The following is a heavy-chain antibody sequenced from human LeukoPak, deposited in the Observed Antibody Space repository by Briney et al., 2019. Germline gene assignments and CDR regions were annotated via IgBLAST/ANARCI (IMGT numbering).Heavy chain of an antibody. Sequence: PGGSLRLSCAASGFTFSNYAMHWVRQAPGKGVEYVSAISNNGGSTFYANSVKGRFTISRDNSKNTLYLQMGSLRPEDMAVYYCARVRDGYNRGSFDYWGQGTLVTVSS. V-gene: IGHV3-64*01. CDR1: GFTFSNYA. D-gene: IGHD5-24*01. CDR3: ARVRDGYNRGSFDY. CDR2: ISNNGGST. J-gene: IGHJ4*02.